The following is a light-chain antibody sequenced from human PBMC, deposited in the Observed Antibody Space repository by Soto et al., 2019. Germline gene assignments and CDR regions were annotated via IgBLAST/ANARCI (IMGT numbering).Light chain of an antibody. Sequence: EIVLTQFPGTLSLSPGERATLSCTASQSFNSNYLAWYQQKPGQAPRLLIYGASTRATGIPDRFSGSGSGTDFTLTISRLEPEDFAVYYCQQYGSSPRTFGQGTKVDIK. CDR1: QSFNSNY. V-gene: IGKV3-20*01. CDR2: GAS. J-gene: IGKJ1*01. CDR3: QQYGSSPRT.